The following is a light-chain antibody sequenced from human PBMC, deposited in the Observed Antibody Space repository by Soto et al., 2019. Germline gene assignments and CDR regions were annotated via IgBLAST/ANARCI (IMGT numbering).Light chain of an antibody. CDR1: QSIRSW. CDR3: QQYNSYWT. Sequence: DIQMTQSPSTLSASVGDRVTITCLSSQSIRSWLAWYQQKPGKAPKLLIYKASSLESGVPSRFSGSESGTEFTLTISSLQAHDFASYYCQQYNSYWTFGQGTKVEIK. V-gene: IGKV1-5*03. CDR2: KAS. J-gene: IGKJ1*01.